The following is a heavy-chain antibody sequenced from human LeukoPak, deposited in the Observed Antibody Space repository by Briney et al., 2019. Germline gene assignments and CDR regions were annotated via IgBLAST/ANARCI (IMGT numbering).Heavy chain of an antibody. CDR2: IYTSGST. CDR3: ARGILGSGWYRLAFDY. V-gene: IGHV4-4*07. CDR1: GGSISSYC. J-gene: IGHJ4*02. D-gene: IGHD6-19*01. Sequence: PETLSLTCTVSGGSISSYCWSWIRQPAGKGLEWIGRIYTSGSTNYNPSLKSRVTISVDKSKNQFSLKLSSVTAADTAVYYCARGILGSGWYRLAFDYWGQGTLVTVSS.